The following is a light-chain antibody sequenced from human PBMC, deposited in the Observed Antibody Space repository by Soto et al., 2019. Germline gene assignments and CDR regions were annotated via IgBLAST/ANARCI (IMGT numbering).Light chain of an antibody. J-gene: IGKJ4*01. CDR2: GAS. CDR1: ESVSSNY. CDR3: QKYSRSPSGLT. V-gene: IGKV3-20*01. Sequence: ETVLTQSPGTLSLSPGERATLSCRASESVSSNYLAWYQQKAGQAPRLLIYGASSRAIGIPDRFSGSGSGTDFTLTISRLDPEDFALYYCQKYSRSPSGLTFGGGTKVEIK.